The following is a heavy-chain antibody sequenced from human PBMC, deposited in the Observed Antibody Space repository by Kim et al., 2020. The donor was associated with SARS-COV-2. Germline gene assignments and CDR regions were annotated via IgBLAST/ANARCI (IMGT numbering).Heavy chain of an antibody. J-gene: IGHJ4*02. D-gene: IGHD3-9*01. V-gene: IGHV3-21*01. Sequence: YIYYADAEKGRFTISRDNAKNSLYLQMNSLRAEDTAVYYCARGPLNYFDYWGQGPLVTVSS. CDR2: YI. CDR3: ARGPLNYFDY.